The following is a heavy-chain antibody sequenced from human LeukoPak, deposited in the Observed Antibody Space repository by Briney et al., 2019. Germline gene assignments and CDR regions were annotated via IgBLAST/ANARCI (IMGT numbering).Heavy chain of an antibody. D-gene: IGHD2-15*01. CDR2: IYPSGST. CDR3: ARDIVVLTPVYYYYMDV. J-gene: IGHJ6*03. Sequence: SETLSLTCTVSGGSISNYYWSWIRQPAGKGLEWIGRIYPSGSTNYNPSLKSRVTMSVDTSKNQFSLKLSSVTAADTAVYFCARDIVVLTPVYYYYMDVWGKGTTVTVSS. CDR1: GGSISNYY. V-gene: IGHV4-4*07.